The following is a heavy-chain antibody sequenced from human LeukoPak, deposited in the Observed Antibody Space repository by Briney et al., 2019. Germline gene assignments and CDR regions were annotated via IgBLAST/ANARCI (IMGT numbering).Heavy chain of an antibody. D-gene: IGHD3-22*01. Sequence: PGGSLRLSCAASGFTFSSYAMSWVRQAPGKGLEWVSSISGSGGSTYYADSVKGRFTISRHNSKNTLYLQMNSPRGADTAVNYCANTWLGGGQGTLVTVFS. J-gene: IGHJ4*02. V-gene: IGHV3-23*01. CDR2: ISGSGGST. CDR1: GFTFSSYA. CDR3: ANTWLG.